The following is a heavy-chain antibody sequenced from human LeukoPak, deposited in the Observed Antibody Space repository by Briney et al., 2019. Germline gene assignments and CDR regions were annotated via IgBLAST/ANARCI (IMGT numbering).Heavy chain of an antibody. V-gene: IGHV3-30*03. CDR2: ISYDGSNK. CDR1: GFTFSTYG. CDR3: ARGTGSGSYGWYFDL. D-gene: IGHD1-26*01. J-gene: IGHJ2*01. Sequence: GGSLRLSCAASGFTFSTYGMHWVRQAPGRGLEWVAVISYDGSNKYYADSVKGRFTISRDNSKNTLYLQMNSLRAEDTAVYYCARGTGSGSYGWYFDLWGRGTLVTVSS.